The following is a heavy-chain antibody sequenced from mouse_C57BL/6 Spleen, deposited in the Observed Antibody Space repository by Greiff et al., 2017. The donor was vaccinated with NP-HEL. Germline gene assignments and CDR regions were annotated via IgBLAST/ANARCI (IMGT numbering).Heavy chain of an antibody. V-gene: IGHV7-3*01. J-gene: IGHJ4*01. CDR2: IRNKANGYTT. CDR3: ARYPYGTAMDY. Sequence: EVKLVESGGGLVQPGGSLSLSCAASGFTFTDYYMSWVRQPPGKALEWLGFIRNKANGYTTEYSASVKGRFTISRDNSQSILYLQMNALRAEDSATYYCARYPYGTAMDYWGQGTSVTVSS. D-gene: IGHD2-10*02. CDR1: GFTFTDYY.